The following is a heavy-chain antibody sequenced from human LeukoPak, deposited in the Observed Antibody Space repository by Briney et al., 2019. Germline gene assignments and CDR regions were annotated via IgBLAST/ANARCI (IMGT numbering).Heavy chain of an antibody. CDR2: IKEDGSMQ. CDR1: AFTFRTYW. J-gene: IGHJ5*02. V-gene: IGHV3-7*04. CDR3: ARVVTWFDP. Sequence: TGGSLRLSCAASAFTFRTYWMSWVRQAPGKGLEWVAHIKEDGSMQSYVDSVKGRFTISRDNAKNSVYLQMNSLRAEDTAVYYCARVVTWFDPWGQGSLVTVSS.